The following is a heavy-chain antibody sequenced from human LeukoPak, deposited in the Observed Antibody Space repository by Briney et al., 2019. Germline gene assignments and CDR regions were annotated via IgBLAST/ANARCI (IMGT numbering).Heavy chain of an antibody. J-gene: IGHJ6*02. D-gene: IGHD5-12*01. V-gene: IGHV3-23*01. CDR3: AKDRGGYGPIYYYYGMDV. CDR2: TSGSGGST. Sequence: GGSLRLSCAASGFTFSSYAMSWVRQAPGKGLEWVSATSGSGGSTYYADSVKGRFTISRDNSKNTLYLQMNSLRAEDTAVYYCAKDRGGYGPIYYYYGMDVWGQGTTVTVSS. CDR1: GFTFSSYA.